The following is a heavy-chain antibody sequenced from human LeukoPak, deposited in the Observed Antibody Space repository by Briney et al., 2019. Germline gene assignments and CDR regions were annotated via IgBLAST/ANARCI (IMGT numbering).Heavy chain of an antibody. CDR3: ARVGSGWPGDY. CDR2: IYYSGST. Sequence: PSETLSLTCTVSGDSIRNSNYYWGWIRRPPGKGLEWVGSIYYSGSTYYNPSLKSRVTISVDTSKNQFSLELSSVTAADTAVYYCARVGSGWPGDYWGQGTLVTVSS. D-gene: IGHD6-19*01. J-gene: IGHJ4*02. CDR1: GDSIRNSNYY. V-gene: IGHV4-39*07.